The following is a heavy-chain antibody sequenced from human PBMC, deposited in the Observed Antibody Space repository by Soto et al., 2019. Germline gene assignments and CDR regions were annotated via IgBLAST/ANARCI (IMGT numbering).Heavy chain of an antibody. Sequence: SETLSLTCTVSGGSISSSSYYWGWIRQPPGKGLEWIGSIYYSGSTYYNPSLKSRVTISVDTSKNQFSQKLSSVTAADTAVYYCDAVVPAAMGYYDFWSGYYHFDYWGQGTLVTVSS. CDR3: DAVVPAAMGYYDFWSGYYHFDY. V-gene: IGHV4-39*01. CDR2: IYYSGST. CDR1: GGSISSSSYY. J-gene: IGHJ4*02. D-gene: IGHD3-3*01.